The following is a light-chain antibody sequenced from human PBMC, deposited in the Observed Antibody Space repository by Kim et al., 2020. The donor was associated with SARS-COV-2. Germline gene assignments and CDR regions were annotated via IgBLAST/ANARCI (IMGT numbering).Light chain of an antibody. CDR1: SSNIGSNY. V-gene: IGLV1-47*01. Sequence: GQRVTIYCSGSSSNIGSNYVNWYQQLPGTAPKLLIYRDNQRPSGVPDRFSGSKSGTSASLAISGLRSEDEADYYCAAWDDSLRGWVFGGGTQLTVL. CDR2: RDN. J-gene: IGLJ3*02. CDR3: AAWDDSLRGWV.